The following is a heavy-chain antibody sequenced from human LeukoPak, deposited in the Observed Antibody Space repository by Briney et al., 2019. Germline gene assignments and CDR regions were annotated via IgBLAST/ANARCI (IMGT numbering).Heavy chain of an antibody. Sequence: ASVKVSCKASGYIFSDYYMHWVRQAPGQGLEWMGIINPSGGSTSYAQKFQGRVTMTRDTSTSTVYMELSSLRSEDTAVYYCATNPYAAAAIYWGQGTLVTVSS. CDR1: GYIFSDYY. J-gene: IGHJ4*02. D-gene: IGHD6-13*01. CDR2: INPSGGST. CDR3: ATNPYAAAAIY. V-gene: IGHV1-46*01.